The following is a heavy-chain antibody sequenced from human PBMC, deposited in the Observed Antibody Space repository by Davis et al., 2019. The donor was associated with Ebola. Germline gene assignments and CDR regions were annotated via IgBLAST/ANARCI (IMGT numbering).Heavy chain of an antibody. J-gene: IGHJ6*02. Sequence: SEILSLTCAVYGGSFSGYYWSWIRQPPGKGLEWIGEINNSGSTNYNPSLKSRVTISVDTSKNQFSLKLSSVPAADTAVYYCARLRVGGYGKYYYYYGMDVWGQGTTVTVSS. CDR3: ARLRVGGYGKYYYYYGMDV. CDR1: GGSFSGYY. V-gene: IGHV4-34*01. CDR2: INNSGST. D-gene: IGHD1-26*01.